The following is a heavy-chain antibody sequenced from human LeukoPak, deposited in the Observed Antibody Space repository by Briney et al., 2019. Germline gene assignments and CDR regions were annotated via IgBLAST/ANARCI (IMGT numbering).Heavy chain of an antibody. Sequence: PGGSLRLSCAASGFTVSSNYMSWVRQAPGKGLEWVSAISGSGGSTYYADSVKGRFTISRDNSKNTLYLQMNSLRAEDTAVYYCAKGGGQWGFDPWGQGTLVTVSS. CDR2: ISGSGGST. CDR1: GFTVSSNY. V-gene: IGHV3-23*01. CDR3: AKGGGQWGFDP. D-gene: IGHD1-26*01. J-gene: IGHJ5*02.